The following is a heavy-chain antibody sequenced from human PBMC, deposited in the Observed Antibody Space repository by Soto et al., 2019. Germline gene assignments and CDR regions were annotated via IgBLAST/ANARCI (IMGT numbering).Heavy chain of an antibody. D-gene: IGHD5-12*01. Sequence: SETLSLTCTVSGGSISSGGYYWSWIRQHPGKGLEWIGYIYYSGSTYYNPSLKSRVTISVDTSKNQFSLKLSSVTAADTAVYYCARDGRPPRYSGYEDYYYYYGMDVWGQGTTVTVSS. V-gene: IGHV4-31*03. CDR2: IYYSGST. CDR3: ARDGRPPRYSGYEDYYYYYGMDV. J-gene: IGHJ6*02. CDR1: GGSISSGGYY.